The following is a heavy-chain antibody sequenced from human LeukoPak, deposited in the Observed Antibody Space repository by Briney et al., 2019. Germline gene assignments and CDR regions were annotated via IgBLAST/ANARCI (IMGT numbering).Heavy chain of an antibody. V-gene: IGHV3-23*01. CDR3: AKVSYGATVTTND. D-gene: IGHD4-17*01. CDR1: GFTFSTYA. Sequence: GGSLRLSCAASGFTFSTYAMNWVRQAPGKGLEWVSSISGSGGSPYYADSVKDRFTLSRDNSRNTLYLQMNSLRVEGTAVYYCAKVSYGATVTTNDWGQGTLVTVSS. CDR2: ISGSGGSP. J-gene: IGHJ4*02.